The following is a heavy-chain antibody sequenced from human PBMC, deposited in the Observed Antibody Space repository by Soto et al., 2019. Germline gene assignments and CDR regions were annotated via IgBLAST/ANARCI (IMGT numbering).Heavy chain of an antibody. CDR2: INHSGST. CDR3: ARVELRFRPVGFRRFDP. D-gene: IGHD1-7*01. Sequence: KPSETLSLTCAVYGGSFSGYYWSWIRQPPGKGLEWIGEINHSGSTNYNPSLKSRVTISVDTSKNQFSLKLSSVTAADTAVYYCARVELRFRPVGFRRFDPWGQGTLVTVSS. CDR1: GGSFSGYY. J-gene: IGHJ5*02. V-gene: IGHV4-34*01.